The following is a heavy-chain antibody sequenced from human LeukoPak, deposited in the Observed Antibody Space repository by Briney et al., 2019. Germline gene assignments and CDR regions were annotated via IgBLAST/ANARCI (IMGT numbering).Heavy chain of an antibody. Sequence: PSETLSLTCTVSGGSISSSSYYWGWIRQPPGKGLEWIGSIYYSGSTYYNPSLKSRVTISVDTSKNQFSLKLSSVTAADTAVYYCARVQYYYDSSGYYSGYYYYYKDVWGKGTTVTVSS. CDR2: IYYSGST. CDR1: GGSISSSSYY. CDR3: ARVQYYYDSSGYYSGYYYYYKDV. V-gene: IGHV4-39*01. D-gene: IGHD3-22*01. J-gene: IGHJ6*03.